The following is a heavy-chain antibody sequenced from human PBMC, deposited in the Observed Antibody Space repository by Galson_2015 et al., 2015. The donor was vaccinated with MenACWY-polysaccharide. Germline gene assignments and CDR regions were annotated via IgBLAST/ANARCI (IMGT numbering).Heavy chain of an antibody. Sequence: SLRLSCAASGFTFSNYWMSWVRQAPGKGLEWVANKKQDGSEKYYVDSVKGRFTISRDNAKNSLYLRMNSLRAEDTAMYYCASQTWTGYFDYWGQGILVTVSS. CDR1: GFTFSNYW. CDR2: KKQDGSEK. D-gene: IGHD3-10*01. CDR3: ASQTWTGYFDY. J-gene: IGHJ4*02. V-gene: IGHV3-7*03.